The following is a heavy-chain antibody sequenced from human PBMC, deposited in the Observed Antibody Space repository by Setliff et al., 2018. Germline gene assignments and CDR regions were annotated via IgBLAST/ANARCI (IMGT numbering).Heavy chain of an antibody. Sequence: SETLSLTCTVSGGSIINNNYYWGWIRQPPGKGLEWIGTIYYSGTTYYNPSLESRITISVDTSRNQFSLQLSSVTAADTAVYYCARRVAVAGGYFDLWGRGTLVTVSS. J-gene: IGHJ2*01. CDR2: IYYSGTT. CDR3: ARRVAVAGGYFDL. CDR1: GGSIINNNYY. D-gene: IGHD6-19*01. V-gene: IGHV4-39*01.